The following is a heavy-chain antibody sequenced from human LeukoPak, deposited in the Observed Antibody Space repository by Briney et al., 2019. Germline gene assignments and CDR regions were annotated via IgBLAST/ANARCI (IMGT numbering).Heavy chain of an antibody. CDR2: LSGSGTAT. V-gene: IGHV3-23*01. J-gene: IGHJ6*03. CDR3: AKHLGSHAFLFYYMDV. Sequence: YPGGSLRLSCAASQFTFSRFAMSWIRQAPGTGLEWVSTLSGSGTATYYADSVKGRFTTSRDNSKDTLYLQMDNLRADDTAVYYCAKHLGSHAFLFYYMDVWGTGTSVIVSS. D-gene: IGHD3-16*01. CDR1: QFTFSRFA.